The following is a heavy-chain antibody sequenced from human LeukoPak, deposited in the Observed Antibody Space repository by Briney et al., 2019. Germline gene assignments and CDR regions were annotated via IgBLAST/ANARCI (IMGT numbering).Heavy chain of an antibody. Sequence: SETLSLTCAVYGESLNSYYWSWVRQPPGEGLEWIGEIYESGTTEYNPSLKSRVTISMVPSKQQFSLSLSSVTAADTAVYYCARGRRIQLWLRAFDIWGQGTMVTVSS. J-gene: IGHJ3*02. CDR3: ARGRRIQLWLRAFDI. CDR2: IYESGTT. D-gene: IGHD5-18*01. V-gene: IGHV4-34*01. CDR1: GESLNSYY.